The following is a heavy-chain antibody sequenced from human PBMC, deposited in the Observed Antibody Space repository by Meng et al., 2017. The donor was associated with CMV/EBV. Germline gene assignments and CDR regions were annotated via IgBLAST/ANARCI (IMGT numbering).Heavy chain of an antibody. CDR3: ARRDYSNHYYFDY. J-gene: IGHJ4*02. D-gene: IGHD4-11*01. V-gene: IGHV4-34*01. CDR1: GGSFSGYY. CDR2: INHSGST. Sequence: QVALRVGGAGLLSPSETLSLAGAVYGGSFSGYYWSWIRQPPGKGLELIGEINHSGSTNYNPSLKSRVTISVDTSKNQFSLKLSSVTAADTAVYYCARRDYSNHYYFDYWGQGTLVTVSS.